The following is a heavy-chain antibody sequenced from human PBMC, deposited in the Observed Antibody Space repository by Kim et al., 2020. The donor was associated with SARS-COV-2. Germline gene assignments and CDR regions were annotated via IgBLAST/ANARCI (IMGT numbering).Heavy chain of an antibody. D-gene: IGHD1-26*01. CDR3: ARRVSGDRSNFYDS. CDR1: GYTFTSYN. V-gene: IGHV1-46*01. Sequence: ASVKVSCKASGYTFTSYNIHWVRQAPGQGLEWVGISNPGSGYRSYAQKFQGRVTMTRDTSTDTVYMELSNLRSEDTAVYYCARRVSGDRSNFYDSWGQGTLVTVSS. CDR2: SNPGSGYR. J-gene: IGHJ5*01.